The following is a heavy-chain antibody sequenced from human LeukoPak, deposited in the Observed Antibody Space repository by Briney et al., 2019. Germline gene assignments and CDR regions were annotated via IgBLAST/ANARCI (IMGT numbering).Heavy chain of an antibody. V-gene: IGHV1-2*06. CDR2: INPNSGGT. J-gene: IGHJ4*02. CDR3: ARLAVAGTAVSPDY. Sequence: ASVKVSCKASGYTFTGYYMHWVRQAPGQGPEWMGRINPNSGGTNYAQKFQGRVTMTRDTSISTAYMELSRLRSDDTAVYYCARLAVAGTAVSPDYWGQGTLVTVSS. CDR1: GYTFTGYY. D-gene: IGHD6-19*01.